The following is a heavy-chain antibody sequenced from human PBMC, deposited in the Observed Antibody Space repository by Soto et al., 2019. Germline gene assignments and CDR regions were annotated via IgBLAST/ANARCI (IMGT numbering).Heavy chain of an antibody. CDR2: INPSGGGT. V-gene: IGHV1-46*01. CDR1: GYTFLDFY. Sequence: QVQLVQSGTEVKKPGASVKVSCKASGYTFLDFYIHWVRQAPGQGLEWMGFINPSGGGTTYAQQFQGRLTMTRDKPTSTVYMELISLRSEDTAIYYCARDKPFSAGYWGQGTLVT. D-gene: IGHD3-3*02. CDR3: ARDKPFSAGY. J-gene: IGHJ4*02.